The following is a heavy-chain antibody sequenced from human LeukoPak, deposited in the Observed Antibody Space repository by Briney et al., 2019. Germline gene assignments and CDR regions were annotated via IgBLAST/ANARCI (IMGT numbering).Heavy chain of an antibody. J-gene: IGHJ4*02. CDR3: ARVQDDY. CDR1: GWTFSGYY. Sequence: SETLSLTCAGYGWTFSGYYWSWIRQPPGKGLEWIGEINHSGSTNYNPSLKSSVPISVDTPKSQFSLKLSSVTDADTYLYFCARVQDDYWGQGTLVTVSS. V-gene: IGHV4-34*01. CDR2: INHSGST.